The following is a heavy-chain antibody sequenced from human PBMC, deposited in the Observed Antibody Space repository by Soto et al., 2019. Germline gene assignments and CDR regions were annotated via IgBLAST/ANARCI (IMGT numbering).Heavy chain of an antibody. D-gene: IGHD7-27*01. J-gene: IGHJ3*02. CDR1: GYTFTSYA. CDR2: INAGNGNT. V-gene: IGHV1-3*01. CDR3: ARDPPHNWGSRRDAFDI. Sequence: ASVKVSCKASGYTFTSYAMHWVLQAPGQRLEWMGWINAGNGNTKYSQKFQGRVTITRDTSASTAYMELSSLRSEDTAVYYCARDPPHNWGSRRDAFDIWGQGTMVTVSS.